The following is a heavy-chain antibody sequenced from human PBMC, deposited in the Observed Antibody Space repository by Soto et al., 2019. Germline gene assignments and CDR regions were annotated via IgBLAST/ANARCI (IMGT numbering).Heavy chain of an antibody. J-gene: IGHJ5*02. Sequence: SETLSLTCTVSGGSISSGGYYWSWIRQHPGKGLEWIGYIYYSGSTYYNPSLKSRVTISVDTSKNQFSLKLSSVTAADTAVYYCARGAYDSSGYRSGGNWFDPWGQGTLVIVSS. D-gene: IGHD3-22*01. CDR3: ARGAYDSSGYRSGGNWFDP. CDR1: GGSISSGGYY. CDR2: IYYSGST. V-gene: IGHV4-31*03.